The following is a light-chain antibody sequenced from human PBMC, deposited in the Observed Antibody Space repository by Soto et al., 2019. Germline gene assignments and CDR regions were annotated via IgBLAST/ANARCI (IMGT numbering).Light chain of an antibody. J-gene: IGKJ1*01. Sequence: DIQMTQSPSSLSASVGDRVTITCRASQAIRNDLGWYQQKPGKAPKRLIYDANSLQSGVPSRFSGSGSGTDFTLTIGGLQPEDVATYYCQKYDSAPRTFGQGTKVDIK. CDR2: DAN. CDR1: QAIRND. V-gene: IGKV1-27*01. CDR3: QKYDSAPRT.